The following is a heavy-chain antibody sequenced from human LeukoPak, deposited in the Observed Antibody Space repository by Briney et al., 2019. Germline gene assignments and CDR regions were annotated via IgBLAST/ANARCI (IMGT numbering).Heavy chain of an antibody. CDR1: GGSISTYY. V-gene: IGHV4-4*09. D-gene: IGHD6-19*01. CDR2: IYHSGNT. Sequence: PSETLSLTCTVSGGSISTYYWSWIRQPPGKGLEWIGYIYHSGNTNYSPSLESRVTMSVDESKNQFSLRVHFVSAADTAVYYCASTRRAAVAGRFDSWGQGTLVTVSS. CDR3: ASTRRAAVAGRFDS. J-gene: IGHJ4*02.